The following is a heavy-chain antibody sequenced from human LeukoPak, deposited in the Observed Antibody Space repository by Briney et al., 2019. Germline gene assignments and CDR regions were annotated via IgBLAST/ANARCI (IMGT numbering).Heavy chain of an antibody. CDR3: AKALSSSWQYYFDY. D-gene: IGHD6-13*01. Sequence: GGSLRLSCAASGFTFSSYAMSWVRQAPGKGLEWVSGISGSGGSTYYADSVKGRFTISRDNSKNTLYLQMNSLRADDTAVYYCAKALSSSWQYYFDYWGQGTLVTVSS. V-gene: IGHV3-23*01. CDR1: GFTFSSYA. CDR2: ISGSGGST. J-gene: IGHJ4*02.